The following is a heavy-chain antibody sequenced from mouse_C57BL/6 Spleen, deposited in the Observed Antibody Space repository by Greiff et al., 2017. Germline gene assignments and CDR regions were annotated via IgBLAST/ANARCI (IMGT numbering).Heavy chain of an antibody. J-gene: IGHJ4*01. CDR1: GYTFTSYG. Sequence: QVQLQQSGAELARPGASVKLSCKASGYTFTSYGISWVKQRTGQGLEWIGEIYPRSGNTYYNEKFKGKATLTADKSSSTACMELRSLTSEDAAVYFCARPLYYGSSYGAMDYWGQGTSVTVSS. D-gene: IGHD1-1*01. CDR2: IYPRSGNT. V-gene: IGHV1-81*01. CDR3: ARPLYYGSSYGAMDY.